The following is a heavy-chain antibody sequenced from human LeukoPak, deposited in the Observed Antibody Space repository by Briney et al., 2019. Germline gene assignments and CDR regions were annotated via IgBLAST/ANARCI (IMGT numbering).Heavy chain of an antibody. D-gene: IGHD4-23*01. Sequence: GGSLRLSCAASGFTFSSYSMNWVRQAPGKGLEWVSYISSSSTIYYADSVKGRFTISRDNAKNSLYLQMNSLRAEDTAVYYCAREAGGNSNFDYWGQGTLVTVSS. CDR3: AREAGGNSNFDY. V-gene: IGHV3-48*01. CDR2: ISSSSTI. J-gene: IGHJ4*02. CDR1: GFTFSSYS.